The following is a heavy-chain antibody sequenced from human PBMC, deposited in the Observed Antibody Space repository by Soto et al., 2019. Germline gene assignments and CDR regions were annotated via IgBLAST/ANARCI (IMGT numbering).Heavy chain of an antibody. J-gene: IGHJ6*02. Sequence: SETLSLTCAVSGGSISSSNWWSWVRQPPGKGLEWIGEIYHSGSTNYNPSLKSRVTISVDKSKNQFSLKLSSVTAADTAVYYCARHGGSISSWYPHYYYYYGMDVWGQGTTVTVSS. CDR1: GGSISSSNW. V-gene: IGHV4-4*02. CDR3: ARHGGSISSWYPHYYYYYGMDV. CDR2: IYHSGST. D-gene: IGHD6-13*01.